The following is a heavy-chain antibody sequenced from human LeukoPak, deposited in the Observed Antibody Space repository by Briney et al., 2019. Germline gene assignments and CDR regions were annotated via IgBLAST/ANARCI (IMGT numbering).Heavy chain of an antibody. Sequence: GASVKVSCKASGYTFTSYDINWVRQATGQGLEWMGWMHPNSGNTGYAQKFQGRVTMTRNTSISTAYMELSSLRSEDTAVYYCARDYRGDYDFVTPLLGGWGQGTLVTVSS. CDR1: GYTFTSYD. V-gene: IGHV1-8*01. CDR3: ARDYRGDYDFVTPLLGG. CDR2: MHPNSGNT. J-gene: IGHJ4*02. D-gene: IGHD5-12*01.